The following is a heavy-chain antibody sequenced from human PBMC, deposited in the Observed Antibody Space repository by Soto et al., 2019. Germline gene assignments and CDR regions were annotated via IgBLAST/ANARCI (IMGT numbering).Heavy chain of an antibody. D-gene: IGHD2-2*01. J-gene: IGHJ4*02. CDR1: GYTFTSYA. CDR2: INAGNGNT. CDR3: ARDDCSSTSCYFGD. Sequence: GASVKVSCKASGYTFTSYAMHWVRQAPGQRLEWMGWINAGNGNTKYSQKFQGRVTITRDTSASTAYMELSSLRSEDTAVYYCARDDCSSTSCYFGDWGQGTLVTVSS. V-gene: IGHV1-3*01.